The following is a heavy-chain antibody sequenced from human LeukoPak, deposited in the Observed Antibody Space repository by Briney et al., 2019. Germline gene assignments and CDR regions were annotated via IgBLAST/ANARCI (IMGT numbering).Heavy chain of an antibody. J-gene: IGHJ3*02. CDR3: ARGGGYCSSTSCYRLDI. CDR2: IKQDGNEK. V-gene: IGHV3-7*01. D-gene: IGHD2-2*01. CDR1: GFTFSDYW. Sequence: GGSLRLSCAASGFTFSDYWMSWVRQAPGEGLEWVANIKQDGNEKYYVDSVKGRFTISRDSAKNSLYLQMNSLKAEDTAVYYCARGGGYCSSTSCYRLDIWGQGTMVTVSS.